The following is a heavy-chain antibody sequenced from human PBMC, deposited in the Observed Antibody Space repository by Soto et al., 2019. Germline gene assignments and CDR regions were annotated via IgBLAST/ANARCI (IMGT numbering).Heavy chain of an antibody. CDR2: IDPSDSYT. D-gene: IGHD6-6*01. CDR1: GYSFTSYW. J-gene: IGHJ6*02. Sequence: GESLKISCKGSGYSFTSYWISWVRQMPGKGLEWMGRIDPSDSYTNYSPSFQGHVTISADKSISTAYLQWSSLKASDTAMYYCAREGGRGAARPHYGMDVWGQGTTVTVSS. V-gene: IGHV5-10-1*01. CDR3: AREGGRGAARPHYGMDV.